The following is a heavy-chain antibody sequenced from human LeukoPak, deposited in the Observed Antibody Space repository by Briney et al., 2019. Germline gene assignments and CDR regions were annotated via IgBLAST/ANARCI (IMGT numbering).Heavy chain of an antibody. Sequence: PSETLSLTCTVSGGSISSGGYYWSWIRQPPGKGLEWIGYIYYSGSTNYNPSLKSRVTISVDTSKNQFSLKLSSVTAADTAVYYCARAARYCSSTSCHLDAFDIWGQGTMVTVSS. J-gene: IGHJ3*02. D-gene: IGHD2-2*01. CDR2: IYYSGST. CDR1: GGSISSGGYY. CDR3: ARAARYCSSTSCHLDAFDI. V-gene: IGHV4-61*08.